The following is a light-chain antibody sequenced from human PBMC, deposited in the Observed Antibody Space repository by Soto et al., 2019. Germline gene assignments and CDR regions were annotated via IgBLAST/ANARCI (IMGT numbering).Light chain of an antibody. CDR3: QQYDSYSSGP. Sequence: DIQMTQSPSTLSASVGDRVTITCRASQTINSWLAWYQQKPGKAPKVLIFDASSLKTGVPSRFSGSGSGTDFTLTISNLQPDDFATYYCQQYDSYSSGPFGQGTKVDIK. CDR1: QTINSW. V-gene: IGKV1-5*01. J-gene: IGKJ1*01. CDR2: DAS.